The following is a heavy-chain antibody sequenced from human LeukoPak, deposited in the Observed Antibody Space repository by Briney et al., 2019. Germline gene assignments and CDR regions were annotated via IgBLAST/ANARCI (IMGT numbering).Heavy chain of an antibody. D-gene: IGHD5-18*01. Sequence: ETLSLTCTVSGGSISSYYWSWIRQPPGNGLEWIGYIYYSGSTNYNPSLKSRVTISVDTSKNQFSLKLSSVTAADTAVYYCAKVDTAMVTFDYWGQGTLVTVSS. CDR2: IYYSGST. J-gene: IGHJ4*02. CDR1: GGSISSYY. V-gene: IGHV4-59*01. CDR3: AKVDTAMVTFDY.